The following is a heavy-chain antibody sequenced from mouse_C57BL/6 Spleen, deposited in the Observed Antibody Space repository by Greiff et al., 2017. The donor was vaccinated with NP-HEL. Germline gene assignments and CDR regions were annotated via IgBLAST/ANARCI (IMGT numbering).Heavy chain of an antibody. V-gene: IGHV3-6*01. D-gene: IGHD1-1*01. CDR3: AIITTVVATEAMDY. Sequence: DVQLQESGPGLVKPSQSLSLTCSVTGYSITSGYYWNWIRQFPGNKLEWMGYISYDGSNNYNPSLKNRISITRDTSKNQFFLKLNSVTTEDTATYYCAIITTVVATEAMDYWGQGASVTVSS. CDR2: ISYDGSN. J-gene: IGHJ4*01. CDR1: GYSITSGYY.